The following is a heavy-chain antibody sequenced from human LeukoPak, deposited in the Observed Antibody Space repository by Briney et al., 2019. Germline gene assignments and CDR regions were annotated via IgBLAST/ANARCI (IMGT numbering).Heavy chain of an antibody. Sequence: NPSETLSLTCAAYGGSFSGYYWSWIRQPPGKGLEWIGEINHSGSTNYNPSLKRRVTISVDTSKNQFYLKLSSVTAADTAVYYCARHLGRGYSSSWYGIAYWGQGTRVTVSS. CDR2: INHSGST. CDR1: GGSFSGYY. CDR3: ARHLGRGYSSSWYGIAY. J-gene: IGHJ4*02. D-gene: IGHD6-13*01. V-gene: IGHV4-34*01.